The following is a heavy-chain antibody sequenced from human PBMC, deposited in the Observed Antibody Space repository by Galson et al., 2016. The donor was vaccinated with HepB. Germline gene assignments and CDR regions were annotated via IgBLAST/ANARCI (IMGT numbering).Heavy chain of an antibody. CDR1: GFPFYTYA. D-gene: IGHD6-19*01. CDR3: ARMVPLYSGGWYVRGDGWFDP. Sequence: SLRLSCAASGFPFYTYAMTWVRQAPGKGLEWVSYISGSADSRRYADSVKGRFTISRDNSKNSLYLQMNNLRAEDTAVYYCARMVPLYSGGWYVRGDGWFDPWGQGTLVTVSS. J-gene: IGHJ5*02. CDR2: ISGSADSR. V-gene: IGHV3-11*01.